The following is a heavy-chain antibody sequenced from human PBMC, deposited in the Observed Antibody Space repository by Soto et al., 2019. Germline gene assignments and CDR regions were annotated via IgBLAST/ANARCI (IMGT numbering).Heavy chain of an antibody. CDR2: MYSSGNT. CDR1: AGSISRSNYY. J-gene: IGHJ5*02. D-gene: IGHD3-22*01. Sequence: QLQLQESGPGLVKPSETLSLTCTVSAGSISRSNYYWGWIRQPPGKGLEWIGSMYSSGNTYYNPPLKSRVTISVDTSKTQFTLKLTSVTAAETAVYYCARQPYDSSGYYYGAWGQGTLVTVSS. V-gene: IGHV4-39*01. CDR3: ARQPYDSSGYYYGA.